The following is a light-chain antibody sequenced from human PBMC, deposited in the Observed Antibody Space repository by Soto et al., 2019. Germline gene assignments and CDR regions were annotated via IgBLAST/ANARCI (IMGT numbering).Light chain of an antibody. J-gene: IGKJ2*01. Sequence: DIQMTQSPSTLSASVGDRVTITCRASQSISDWLAWYQQIPGRAPKLLIYDASTLQSGVPSRFSGSGSGTEVILTISSLQPDDSATYYCQEYKSATFGQGTKLQIK. CDR3: QEYKSAT. V-gene: IGKV1-5*01. CDR2: DAS. CDR1: QSISDW.